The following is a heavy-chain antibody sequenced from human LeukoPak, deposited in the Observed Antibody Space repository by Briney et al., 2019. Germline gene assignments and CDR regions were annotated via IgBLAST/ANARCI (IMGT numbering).Heavy chain of an antibody. D-gene: IGHD4-17*01. CDR3: AREDDYGDYVPLY. CDR2: INSDGSST. J-gene: IGHJ4*02. Sequence: GGSLRLSCAASGLTFSSYWMHWVRQAPGKGLVWVSRINSDGSSTSYADSVKGRFTISRDNAKNTLYLQMNSLRAEDTAVYYCAREDDYGDYVPLYWGQGTLVTVSS. V-gene: IGHV3-74*01. CDR1: GLTFSSYW.